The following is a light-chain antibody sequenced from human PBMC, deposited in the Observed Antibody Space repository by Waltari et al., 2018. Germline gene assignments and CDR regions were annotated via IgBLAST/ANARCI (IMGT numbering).Light chain of an antibody. J-gene: IGKJ1*01. CDR3: QKYDRLPAT. Sequence: EIVLTQSPGTLSLSPGERAPLSCRASQSIGKYLVCYQQKPGQAPRLLMYAASSRATGIPDRFSGSGSGTDFSLTISRLEPEDFAVYYCQKYDRLPATFGQGTKVEIK. V-gene: IGKV3-20*01. CDR1: QSIGKY. CDR2: AAS.